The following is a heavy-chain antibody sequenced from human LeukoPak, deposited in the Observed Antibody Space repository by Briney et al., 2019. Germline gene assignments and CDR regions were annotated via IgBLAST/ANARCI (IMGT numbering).Heavy chain of an antibody. D-gene: IGHD3-3*01. Sequence: SETLSLTCAVYGGSFSGYYWSWIRQPPGKGLEWIGEINHSGSTNYNPSLKSRVTISVDTSKNQFSLKLSSVTAADTAVYYCARHGAKDFWSGYYTDYYYGMDVWGQGTTVTVSS. CDR3: ARHGAKDFWSGYYTDYYYGMDV. V-gene: IGHV4-34*01. J-gene: IGHJ6*02. CDR1: GGSFSGYY. CDR2: INHSGST.